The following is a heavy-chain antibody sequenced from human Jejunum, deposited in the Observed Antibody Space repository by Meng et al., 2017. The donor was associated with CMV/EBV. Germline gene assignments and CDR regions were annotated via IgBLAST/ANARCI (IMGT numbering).Heavy chain of an antibody. Sequence: FTLSSSAVQWVRPARGQRLEWIGWIVAGGANTEYAQQFQERVTITRDMSTSTAYMELSSLRSENTAIYYCATVYDSYYHLSGLDVWGQGTTVTVSS. D-gene: IGHD3-16*01. CDR3: ATVYDSYYHLSGLDV. CDR2: IVAGGANT. CDR1: FTLSSSA. V-gene: IGHV1-58*01. J-gene: IGHJ6*02.